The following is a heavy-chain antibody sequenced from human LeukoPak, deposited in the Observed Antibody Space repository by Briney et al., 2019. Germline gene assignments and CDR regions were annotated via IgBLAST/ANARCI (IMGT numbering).Heavy chain of an antibody. D-gene: IGHD2-21*02. CDR3: ARGYCGGDCPQDY. CDR2: INPNSGGT. Sequence: WXXQXPGXXLXWMGWINPNSGGTNYAQKFQGRVTMTRDTSISTAYMELSRLRSDDTAVYYCARGYCGGDCPQDYWGQGTLVTVSS. V-gene: IGHV1-2*02. J-gene: IGHJ4*02.